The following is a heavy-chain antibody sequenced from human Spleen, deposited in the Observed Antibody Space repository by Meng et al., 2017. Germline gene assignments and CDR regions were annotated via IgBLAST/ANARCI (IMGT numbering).Heavy chain of an antibody. Sequence: QVQLQESGPGLVKPSGTMSLTCGVSGGSISSSNWWSWVRQPPGKGLEWIGEIYHSGGTKYNPSLKSRVTISVDKSKNQFSLKLSSVSAADTAVYYCARGLGEAVVPRTMFDYWGQGTLVTVSS. V-gene: IGHV4-4*02. CDR2: IYHSGGT. CDR3: ARGLGEAVVPRTMFDY. CDR1: GGSISSSNW. D-gene: IGHD2-2*01. J-gene: IGHJ4*02.